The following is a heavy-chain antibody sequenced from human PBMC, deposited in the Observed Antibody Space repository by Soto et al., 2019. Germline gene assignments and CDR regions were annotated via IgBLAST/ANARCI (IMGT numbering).Heavy chain of an antibody. CDR1: GSSISSVGYY. CDR3: GREGRARSYYYSGMDV. CDR2: IYYSGST. J-gene: IGHJ6*02. V-gene: IGHV4-31*03. Sequence: SETLSPPCTVPGSSISSVGYYWSWIRRHPAKGLEWIGYIYYSGSTYYHPSLKSRVTISVDTSKNQSSLKLSAVTAAATAVYYCGREGRARSYYYSGMDVWGQGATVTVSS.